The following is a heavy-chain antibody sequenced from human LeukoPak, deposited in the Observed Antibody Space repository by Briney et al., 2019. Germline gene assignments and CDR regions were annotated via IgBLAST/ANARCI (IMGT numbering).Heavy chain of an antibody. CDR2: ISWNGGSL. J-gene: IGHJ6*02. CDR1: GFSLDDHA. V-gene: IGHV3-9*01. CDR3: AKDTEFGEPYHGMDV. Sequence: GGSLRLSCAVSGFSLDDHAMHWVRQAPGKGLEWVSGISWNGGSLDYADSVKGRFIISRDNAKKSLYLQMNSLRPEDTAVYYCAKDTEFGEPYHGMDVWGQGTTVTVPS. D-gene: IGHD3-10*01.